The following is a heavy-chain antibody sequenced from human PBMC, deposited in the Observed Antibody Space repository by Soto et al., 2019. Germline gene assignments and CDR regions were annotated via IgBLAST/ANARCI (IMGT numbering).Heavy chain of an antibody. CDR2: MNPNSGNT. D-gene: IGHD5-18*01. V-gene: IGHV1-8*01. CDR1: GYTFTSYD. CDR3: ARVALPESTRGYSPKKIHYGMDV. J-gene: IGHJ6*02. Sequence: ASVKVSCKASGYTFTSYDINWVRQATGQGLEWMGWMNPNSGNTGYAQKFQGRVTMTRNTSISTAYMELSSLRSEDTAVYYCARVALPESTRGYSPKKIHYGMDVWGQGTSVTVSS.